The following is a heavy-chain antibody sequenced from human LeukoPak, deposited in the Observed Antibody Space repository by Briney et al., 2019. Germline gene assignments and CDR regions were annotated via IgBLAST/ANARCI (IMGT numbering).Heavy chain of an antibody. Sequence: GGSLRLSCAASGFTFSSNAMNWVRQAPGKGLEWVSAISGSGGNTNYAASVKGRFTISRDNSKNTLLLQMNSLRAEDTAVYYCAKGLGGSGTLDYFDYWGQGTLVTVSS. V-gene: IGHV3-23*01. J-gene: IGHJ4*02. CDR2: ISGSGGNT. D-gene: IGHD3-10*01. CDR3: AKGLGGSGTLDYFDY. CDR1: GFTFSSNA.